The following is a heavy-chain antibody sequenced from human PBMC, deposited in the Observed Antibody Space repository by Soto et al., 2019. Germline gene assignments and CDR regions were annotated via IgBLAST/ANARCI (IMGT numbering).Heavy chain of an antibody. CDR1: GFTFNNYL. CDR3: ARETTVTTVYFDY. CDR2: IKQDGSEK. V-gene: IGHV3-7*05. J-gene: IGHJ4*02. D-gene: IGHD4-17*01. Sequence: GGSLRLSCAASGFTFNNYLMSWVRQAPGKGLEWVANIKQDGSEKYYVDSVKGRFTISRDNARNSLYLQMNSLRAEDTALYYCARETTVTTVYFDYWGQGTLVTVSS.